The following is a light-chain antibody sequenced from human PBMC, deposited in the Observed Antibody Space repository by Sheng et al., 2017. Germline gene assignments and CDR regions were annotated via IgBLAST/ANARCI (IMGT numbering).Light chain of an antibody. CDR1: ESMSYW. V-gene: IGKV1-5*03. J-gene: IGKJ3*01. CDR2: KAS. Sequence: DIQMTQSPSTLSASVGDRVTITCRASESMSYWLAWYQQKPGKAPKLLIYKASALESGVPSRFSGSGSRTEFTLTISSLQPDDFATYYCQQYNSYPFTFGPGTKVDIK. CDR3: QQYNSYPFT.